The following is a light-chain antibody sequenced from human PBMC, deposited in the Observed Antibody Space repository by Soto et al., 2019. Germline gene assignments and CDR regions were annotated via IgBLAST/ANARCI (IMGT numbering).Light chain of an antibody. CDR3: QQSYITPPLT. CDR2: AAS. CDR1: QRISTY. V-gene: IGKV1-39*01. Sequence: DIQMTQSPSSLSASVGDRFTITFHSSQRISTYLNWYQQKPGKAPKLLIYAASSLQSGVPSRFSASGSGTDFTLTIRSLQPEDFATYYCQQSYITPPLTFGGGTKVDIK. J-gene: IGKJ4*01.